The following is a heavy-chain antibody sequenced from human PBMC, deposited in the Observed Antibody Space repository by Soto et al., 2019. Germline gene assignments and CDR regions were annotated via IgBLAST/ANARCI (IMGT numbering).Heavy chain of an antibody. D-gene: IGHD6-19*01. J-gene: IGHJ4*02. V-gene: IGHV4-39*07. Sequence: PSETLSLTCTVSGGSISSSFYWGWIRQPPGKGLEWIGIIYYSGSTYYNPSLKSRVTISVDTSKNQFSLKLSSVTAADTAVYYCAVAVAGPTAIGYWGQGTLVTVSS. CDR2: IYYSGST. CDR1: GGSISSSFY. CDR3: AVAVAGPTAIGY.